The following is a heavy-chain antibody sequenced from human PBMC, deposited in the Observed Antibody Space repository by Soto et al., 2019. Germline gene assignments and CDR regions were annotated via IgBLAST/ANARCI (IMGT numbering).Heavy chain of an antibody. J-gene: IGHJ6*02. CDR3: ARDPVVSSGWVRGMDV. CDR1: GFTFSSSW. D-gene: IGHD6-19*01. Sequence: EVQLVESGGGLVQPGGSLRLSCVVSGFTFSSSWMHWVRQGPGKGLVWVSRMNPDGSAINYADSVKGRFTTSRDNAKNILYLQMNSLRAEDTAVYYCARDPVVSSGWVRGMDVWGQGTTVTVSS. CDR2: MNPDGSAI. V-gene: IGHV3-74*01.